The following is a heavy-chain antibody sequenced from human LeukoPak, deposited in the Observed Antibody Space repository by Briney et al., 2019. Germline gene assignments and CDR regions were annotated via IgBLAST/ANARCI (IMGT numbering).Heavy chain of an antibody. CDR3: ARGQFRLHSYDGSTFDY. V-gene: IGHV3-30*02. J-gene: IGHJ4*02. Sequence: GGSLRLSCAASGFTFSNYGMHWVRQAPGKGLEWVAFVRYDGSNEYYADSVKGRFTISRDNSKKTLYLEMNSLRPEDTAVYYCARGQFRLHSYDGSTFDYWGQGTLVSVSS. D-gene: IGHD3-22*01. CDR1: GFTFSNYG. CDR2: VRYDGSNE.